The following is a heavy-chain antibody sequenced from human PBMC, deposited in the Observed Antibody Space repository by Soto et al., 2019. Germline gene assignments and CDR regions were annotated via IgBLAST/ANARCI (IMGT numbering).Heavy chain of an antibody. CDR3: ARQGSWPYYYYGLDV. Sequence: QVQLVQSGPEVRKPGASVKVSCEASGYTFTTSGISWVRQVPGQGLEWMGWISTYNGNTNSAQNFQGRVLMTADTSTGTAYMELMSLKSDDTAVYYCARQGSWPYYYYGLDVCGQGTIVTVSS. D-gene: IGHD1-26*01. CDR2: ISTYNGNT. V-gene: IGHV1-18*01. J-gene: IGHJ6*02. CDR1: GYTFTTSG.